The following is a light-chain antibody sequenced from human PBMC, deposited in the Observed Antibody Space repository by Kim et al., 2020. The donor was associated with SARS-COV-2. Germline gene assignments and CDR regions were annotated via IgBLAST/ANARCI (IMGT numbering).Light chain of an antibody. CDR1: SSNIGSNS. CDR2: RNN. J-gene: IGLJ3*02. V-gene: IGLV1-47*01. CDR3: AAWDDSLSGRV. Sequence: GRRVTTSCSGSSSNIGSNSVYWYQQLPGTPPKLLIYRNNQRPSGVPDRFSGSKSGTSASLAISGLRSEDEADYYCAAWDDSLSGRVFGGGTQLTVL.